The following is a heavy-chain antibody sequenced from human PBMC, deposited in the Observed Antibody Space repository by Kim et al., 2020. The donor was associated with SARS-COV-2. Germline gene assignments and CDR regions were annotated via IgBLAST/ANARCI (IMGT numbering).Heavy chain of an antibody. Sequence: ASVKVSCKASGYTFTSYDINWVRQATGQGLEWMGWMNPNSGNTGYAQKFQGRVTMTRNTSISTAYMELSSLRSEDTAVYYCARAVTMIVARGWWFDPWGQGTLVTVSS. J-gene: IGHJ5*02. V-gene: IGHV1-8*01. D-gene: IGHD3-22*01. CDR1: GYTFTSYD. CDR3: ARAVTMIVARGWWFDP. CDR2: MNPNSGNT.